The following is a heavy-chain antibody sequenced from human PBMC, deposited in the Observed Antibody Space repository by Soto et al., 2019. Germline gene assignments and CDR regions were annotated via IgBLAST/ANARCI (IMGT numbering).Heavy chain of an antibody. Sequence: QVQLQESGPGLVKPSQTLSLTCTVSGGSISSGGYYWSWIRQHPGKGLEWIGYIYDSGSTYYNPSLKSRVTISVDTSKTQFSLKLSSVTAADTAVYYCARVGSSGLKDAFDIWGQGTMVTVSS. J-gene: IGHJ3*02. CDR3: ARVGSSGLKDAFDI. D-gene: IGHD3-22*01. CDR1: GGSISSGGYY. CDR2: IYDSGST. V-gene: IGHV4-31*03.